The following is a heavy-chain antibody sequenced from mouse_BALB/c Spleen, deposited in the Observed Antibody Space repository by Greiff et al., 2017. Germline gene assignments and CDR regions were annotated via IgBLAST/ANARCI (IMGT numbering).Heavy chain of an antibody. CDR3: ARHYYDYDGFDY. J-gene: IGHJ2*01. D-gene: IGHD2-4*01. V-gene: IGHV5-6*01. CDR1: GFTFSSYG. CDR2: ISSGGSYT. Sequence: EVQRVESGGDLVKPGGSLKLSCAASGFTFSSYGMSWVRQTPDKRLEWVATISSGGSYTYYPDSVKGRFTISRDNAKNTLYLQMSSLKSEDTAMYYCARHYYDYDGFDYWGQGTTLTVSS.